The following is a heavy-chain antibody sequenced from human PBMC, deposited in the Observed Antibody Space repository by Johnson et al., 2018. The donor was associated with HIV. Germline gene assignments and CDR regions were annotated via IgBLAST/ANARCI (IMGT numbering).Heavy chain of an antibody. Sequence: VQLVESGGGLVQPGGSLRLSCAASGFTFSLYWMTWVRQAPGKGLEWVANIKQDGSEKYYVDSVNGRFTISRDNAKNSVYLQMNGLRAEDTALYYCARDEMQRRYALTAFDIWGQGTMVTVSS. CDR3: ARDEMQRRYALTAFDI. J-gene: IGHJ3*02. CDR1: GFTFSLYW. V-gene: IGHV3-7*05. CDR2: IKQDGSEK. D-gene: IGHD6-25*01.